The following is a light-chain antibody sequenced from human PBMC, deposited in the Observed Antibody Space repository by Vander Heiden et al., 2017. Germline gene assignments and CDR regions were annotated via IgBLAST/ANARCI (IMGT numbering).Light chain of an antibody. CDR1: NIGSKN. V-gene: IGLV3-9*01. CDR3: QVWDSIVV. Sequence: SYELTQPLSVSVALGQTARITCGGNNIGSKNVHWYQQKPGQAPVLVIYRDSNRPSGIPERFSGSKSGNTATLTISRAQAGDEADYYCQVWDSIVVFGGGTKLTVL. CDR2: RDS. J-gene: IGLJ2*01.